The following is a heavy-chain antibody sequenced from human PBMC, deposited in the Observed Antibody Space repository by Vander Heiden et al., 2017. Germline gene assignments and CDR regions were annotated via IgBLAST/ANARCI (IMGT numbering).Heavy chain of an antibody. CDR3: AKDGLVLWGSYSHY. J-gene: IGHJ4*02. D-gene: IGHD3-16*01. CDR2: IIGSGGST. CDR1: GFTFSTYG. Sequence: EVQLLASGGGLVQPGGSLRLSCAASGFTFSTYGMSWVRQAPGKGLEWVSGIIGSGGSTKYADSVKGRFTISRDNSKNTLYLQMNSLRAEDTAVYYCAKDGLVLWGSYSHYWGQGTLVTVSS. V-gene: IGHV3-23*01.